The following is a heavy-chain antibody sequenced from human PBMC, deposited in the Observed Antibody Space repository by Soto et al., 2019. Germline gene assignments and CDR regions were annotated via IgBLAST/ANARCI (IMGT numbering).Heavy chain of an antibody. CDR2: IWYDGSNK. CDR3: ARETGAPLYGMNV. CDR1: GFTFSAYG. V-gene: IGHV3-33*01. D-gene: IGHD7-27*01. J-gene: IGHJ6*02. Sequence: GGSLRLSCAASGFTFSAYGMHWVRQAPGKGLEWVAVIWYDGSNKYYVDSVKGRFTISRDDSKNTLYLQMNSLRAEDTAVYYCARETGAPLYGMNVWGQGTTVTVSS.